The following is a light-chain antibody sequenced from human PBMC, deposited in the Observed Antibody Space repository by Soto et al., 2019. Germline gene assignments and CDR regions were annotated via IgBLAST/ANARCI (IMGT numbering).Light chain of an antibody. CDR2: GAS. Sequence: DIPMPQSPSSLSASIGDRVTIACRASQSISTYLNWYQDKPGKAPKLLIYGASRLQSGVPSRFSGSGSGTAFSLIISSLQPEDFATYYCQQSYTTPYTFGQGTKLEI. CDR3: QQSYTTPYT. V-gene: IGKV1-39*01. J-gene: IGKJ2*01. CDR1: QSISTY.